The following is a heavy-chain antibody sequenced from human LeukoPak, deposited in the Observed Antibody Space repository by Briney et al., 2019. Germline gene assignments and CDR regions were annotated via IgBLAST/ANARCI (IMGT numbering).Heavy chain of an antibody. CDR3: AKDRRSGSWGDYFDY. D-gene: IGHD3-10*01. V-gene: IGHV3-23*01. CDR1: KFTVSSKY. Sequence: GGSLRLSCAASKFTVSSKYMSWVRQAPGKGLEWVSVTSGSGGSTYYAESVKGRFTISRDNSKNTLYLQMNSLRAEDTAVYYCAKDRRSGSWGDYFDYWGQGTLVTVSS. J-gene: IGHJ4*02. CDR2: TSGSGGST.